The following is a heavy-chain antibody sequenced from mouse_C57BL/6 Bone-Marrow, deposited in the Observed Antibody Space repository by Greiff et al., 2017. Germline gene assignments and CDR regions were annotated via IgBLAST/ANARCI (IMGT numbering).Heavy chain of an antibody. CDR3: SEDAALYYCNFFDY. Sequence: QVQLQQSGPELARPWASVKISCQAFYTFFRRVHFAIRDTNYWLQWVKQRPGQGLEWIGAIYPGNGDTKYNQKFKGEATLTTDKSSSTGYMQHSGLTSEDAALYYCNFFDYWGQGTTLTVSS. V-gene: IGHV1-87*01. CDR1: YTFFRRVH. J-gene: IGHJ2*01. CDR2: GQGLEWIG.